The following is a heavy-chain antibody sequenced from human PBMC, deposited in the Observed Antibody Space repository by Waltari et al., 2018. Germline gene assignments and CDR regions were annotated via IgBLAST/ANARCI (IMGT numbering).Heavy chain of an antibody. V-gene: IGHV1-46*01. D-gene: IGHD2-15*01. CDR1: GYRFPAYA. CDR2: IDPNGGTT. Sequence: QVQLVQSETAAVRSPGASVRLSCTTSGYRFPAYAVHWVRQAPGQGLEWMGIIDPNGGTTRYAEKFQGRVTMTRDTSASTAYMELKSLTSDDTAVYYCASGGSPPQFDPWGQGTLVTVSS. J-gene: IGHJ5*02. CDR3: ASGGSPPQFDP.